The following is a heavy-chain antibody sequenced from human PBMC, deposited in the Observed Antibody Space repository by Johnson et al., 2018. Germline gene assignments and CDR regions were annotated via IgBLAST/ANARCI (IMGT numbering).Heavy chain of an antibody. CDR3: ANPPRSGYDSYDFFMDV. D-gene: IGHD5-12*01. Sequence: VQLVQSGGDLVQPGGSLRLSCAASGFTFSNYAMSWVRQAPGKGLEWVSGISASGDITYYADSVKGRFTISRDNSKNTLYLQMNGLRADDTAGYYCANPPRSGYDSYDFFMDVWGKGTTVTVSS. CDR1: GFTFSNYA. V-gene: IGHV3-23*04. CDR2: ISASGDIT. J-gene: IGHJ6*03.